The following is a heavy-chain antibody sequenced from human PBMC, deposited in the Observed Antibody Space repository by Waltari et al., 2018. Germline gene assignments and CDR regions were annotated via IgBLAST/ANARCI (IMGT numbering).Heavy chain of an antibody. Sequence: QVQLVESGGGVVQPGRSLRLSCAASGFTFSTYGMHWVRQAPGKGLEWVAGIWYDGSNKYYADSVKGRFTISRDNSKNTLFLQMNSLRAEDTAVYYCARGCGGGSCYHDYWGQGTLVTVSS. J-gene: IGHJ4*02. CDR1: GFTFSTYG. CDR3: ARGCGGGSCYHDY. CDR2: IWYDGSNK. D-gene: IGHD2-15*01. V-gene: IGHV3-33*01.